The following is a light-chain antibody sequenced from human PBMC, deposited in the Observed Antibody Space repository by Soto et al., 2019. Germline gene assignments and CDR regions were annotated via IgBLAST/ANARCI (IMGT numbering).Light chain of an antibody. CDR3: QQYNNWPPYT. CDR1: QSISSN. CDR2: GAS. Sequence: EIVMTQSPATLSVSPGDRATVYCRASQSISSNLAWYQHKPGQAPRLLIYGASTRATGIPDRFSGSGSGAEFTLTISNLQSEDFAVYYCQQYNNWPPYTFGQGTRLVIK. J-gene: IGKJ5*01. V-gene: IGKV3-15*01.